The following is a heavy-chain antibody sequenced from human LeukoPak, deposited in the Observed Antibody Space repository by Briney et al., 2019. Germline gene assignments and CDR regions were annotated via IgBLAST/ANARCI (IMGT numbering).Heavy chain of an antibody. CDR2: IKQDGSEK. CDR1: GFTFSSYW. J-gene: IGHJ3*02. V-gene: IGHV3-7*01. Sequence: PGGSLRLSCAASGFTFSSYWMSWVRQAPGKGLEWVANIKQDGSEKYYVDSVKGRFTISRDNAKNSLYLQMNSLRAEDTAVYYCARAMTTVTNDAFDIWGQGTMVTVSS. D-gene: IGHD4-11*01. CDR3: ARAMTTVTNDAFDI.